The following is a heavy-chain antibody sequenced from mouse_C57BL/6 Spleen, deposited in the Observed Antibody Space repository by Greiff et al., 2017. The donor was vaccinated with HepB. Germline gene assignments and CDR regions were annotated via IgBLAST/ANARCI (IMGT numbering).Heavy chain of an antibody. Sequence: EVKVVESVAELVRPGASVKLSCTASGFNIKNTYMHWVKQRPEQGLEWIGRIDPANGNTKYAPKFQGKATITADTSSNTAYLQLSSLTSEDTAIYYCAGGGSYYYGSRKDWFAYWGQGTLVTVSA. CDR2: IDPANGNT. CDR3: AGGGSYYYGSRKDWFAY. CDR1: GFNIKNTY. D-gene: IGHD1-1*01. J-gene: IGHJ3*01. V-gene: IGHV14-3*01.